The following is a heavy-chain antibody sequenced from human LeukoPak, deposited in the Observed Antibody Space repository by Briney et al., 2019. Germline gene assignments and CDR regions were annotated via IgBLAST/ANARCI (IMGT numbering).Heavy chain of an antibody. CDR2: IYYSGST. Sequence: SETLSLTCIVSGVSISSHYWSWIRQPPGKGLEWIGYIYYSGSTNYNPSLKSRLTISVDTSKNQFSLELSSVTAADTAVYYCARGALQGWLLPDYWGQGTLVTVSS. CDR3: ARGALQGWLLPDY. CDR1: GVSISSHY. D-gene: IGHD5-18*01. V-gene: IGHV4-59*11. J-gene: IGHJ4*02.